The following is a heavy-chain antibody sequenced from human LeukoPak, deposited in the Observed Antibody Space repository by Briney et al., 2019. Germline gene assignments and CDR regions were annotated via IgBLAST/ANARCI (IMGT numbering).Heavy chain of an antibody. CDR2: IYYSGST. J-gene: IGHJ6*02. Sequence: SETLSLTCTVSGGSISSYYWSWIRQPPGKGLEWIGYIYYSGSTYYNPSLKSRVTISVDSSKNQFSLKLSSVTAADTAVYYCARSLPNSSWEPASYYYYGMDVWGQGTTVTVSS. CDR1: GGSISSYY. V-gene: IGHV4-59*01. CDR3: ARSLPNSSWEPASYYYYGMDV. D-gene: IGHD6-13*01.